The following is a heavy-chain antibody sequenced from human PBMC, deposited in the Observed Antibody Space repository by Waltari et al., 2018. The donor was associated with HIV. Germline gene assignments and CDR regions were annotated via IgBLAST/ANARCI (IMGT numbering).Heavy chain of an antibody. CDR1: GYAFTTYD. J-gene: IGHJ4*02. D-gene: IGHD5-12*01. Sequence: QVQLVQSGAEVKKPGASVKVSCKTSGYAFTTYDINWVRQAPGQGLEWMGWMNPNSGNAGFVQKFQARVTMTRNTSINTAYLTLSGLKFDDTAVYFCARTRAYGGYGKFDFWGQGSLVTVSS. CDR3: ARTRAYGGYGKFDF. CDR2: MNPNSGNA. V-gene: IGHV1-8*01.